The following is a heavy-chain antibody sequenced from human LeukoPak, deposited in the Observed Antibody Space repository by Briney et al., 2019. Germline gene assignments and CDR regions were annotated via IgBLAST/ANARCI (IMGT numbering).Heavy chain of an antibody. J-gene: IGHJ1*01. D-gene: IGHD3-10*01. V-gene: IGHV3-23*01. Sequence: GGSLRLSCEASGFTFSNYAMSWVRQAPGKGLEWVSVVSGSGGSTYYAASVKGRFTISRDNSKNTLYLQMNSLRAEDTAVYYCAKTDYYASGSYKWEYFQHWGQGTLVTVSS. CDR2: VSGSGGST. CDR1: GFTFSNYA. CDR3: AKTDYYASGSYKWEYFQH.